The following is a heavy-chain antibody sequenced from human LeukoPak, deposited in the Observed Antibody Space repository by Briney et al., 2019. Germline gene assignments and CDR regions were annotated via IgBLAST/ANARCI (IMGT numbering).Heavy chain of an antibody. CDR2: INHSGST. CDR1: GGSLSGYY. Sequence: PSETLSLTCAVYGGSLSGYYWSWLRQPPGQGLEWIGEINHSGSTNYNPSLKSRVTISVDTSKNQFSLKLSSVTAADTAVYYCARVPYCSGGSCNYYYYYGIDVWGQGTTVTVSS. D-gene: IGHD2-15*01. J-gene: IGHJ6*02. CDR3: ARVPYCSGGSCNYYYYYGIDV. V-gene: IGHV4-34*01.